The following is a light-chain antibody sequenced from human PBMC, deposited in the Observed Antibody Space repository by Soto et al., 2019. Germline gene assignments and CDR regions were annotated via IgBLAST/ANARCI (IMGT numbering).Light chain of an antibody. CDR2: DAS. Sequence: EIVLTQSPATLSLSPGERATLSCRASQSVSSYLAWYQQKPGQAPRLLIYDASNRATGIPARFSGSGSGTDFTLTISSLQSEDFAVYYCQQYNNWPRTFGQGTKGDIK. CDR3: QQYNNWPRT. V-gene: IGKV3-11*01. J-gene: IGKJ1*01. CDR1: QSVSSY.